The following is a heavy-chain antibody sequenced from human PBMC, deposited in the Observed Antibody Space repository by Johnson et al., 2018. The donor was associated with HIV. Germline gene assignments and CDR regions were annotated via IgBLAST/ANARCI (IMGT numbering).Heavy chain of an antibody. Sequence: QVLLVESGGGVVQPGRSLRLSCAASGFTFSTYGMHWVRQAPGKGLEWVAVMWYDGSNRYYADSVKGRFTISRDNSKNTLYLQMNSLRAEDTAVYYCAKDQWSSSWTNDAFDIRGQGTMVTVSS. CDR1: GFTFSTYG. CDR2: MWYDGSNR. J-gene: IGHJ3*02. CDR3: AKDQWSSSWTNDAFDI. D-gene: IGHD6-13*01. V-gene: IGHV3-33*06.